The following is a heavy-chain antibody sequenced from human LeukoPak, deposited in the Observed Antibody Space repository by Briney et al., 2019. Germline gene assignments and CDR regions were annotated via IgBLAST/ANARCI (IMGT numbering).Heavy chain of an antibody. D-gene: IGHD2-2*01. Sequence: AETLSLTCTVSGGSISSYYWSWIRQPPGKGLEWIGYIYYSGSTNYNPSLKSRVTISVDTSKNQFSLKLSSVTAADTAVYYCASTYQLLQSDAFDIWGQGTMVTVSS. CDR2: IYYSGST. CDR3: ASTYQLLQSDAFDI. CDR1: GGSISSYY. V-gene: IGHV4-59*12. J-gene: IGHJ3*02.